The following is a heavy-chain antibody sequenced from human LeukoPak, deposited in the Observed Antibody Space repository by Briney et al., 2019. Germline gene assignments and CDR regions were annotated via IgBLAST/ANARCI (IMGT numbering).Heavy chain of an antibody. CDR1: GFTFSSYS. CDR2: ISSSSSYI. J-gene: IGHJ4*02. V-gene: IGHV3-21*01. CDR3: ARSVLSGYSSSWYFV. Sequence: GGSLRLSCAASGFTFSSYSMNWVRQAPGKGLEWVSSISSSSSYIYYADSVKGRFTISRDNAKNSLYLQMNSQRAEDTAVYYCARSVLSGYSSSWYFVWGQGTLVTVSS. D-gene: IGHD6-13*01.